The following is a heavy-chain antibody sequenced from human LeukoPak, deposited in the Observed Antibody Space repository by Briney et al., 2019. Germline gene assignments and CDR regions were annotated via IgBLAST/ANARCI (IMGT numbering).Heavy chain of an antibody. CDR1: GYRFTNYW. Sequence: GESLKISCKASGYRFTNYWIGWVRQMPEKGLEWMGIIYPGDSDTRYSPSFQGQVTISADKSISTAYLQWNSLKAADTAMYYCARHRGGDVPLYHYYYMDVWGKGTTVTVSS. CDR2: IYPGDSDT. V-gene: IGHV5-51*01. J-gene: IGHJ6*03. CDR3: ARHRGGDVPLYHYYYMDV. D-gene: IGHD2-21*02.